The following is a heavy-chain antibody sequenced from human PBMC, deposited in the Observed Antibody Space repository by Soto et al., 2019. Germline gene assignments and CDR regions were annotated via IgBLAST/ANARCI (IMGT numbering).Heavy chain of an antibody. CDR1: GFTFSSYS. D-gene: IGHD3-3*01. CDR3: ARVGSITIVGVVITDYYYYMDV. CDR2: ISSSSSYI. Sequence: GESLKISCAASGFTFSSYSMNWVRQAPGKGLEWVSSISSSSSYIYYADSVKGRFTISRDNAKNSLYLQMNSLRAEERAVYYCARVGSITIVGVVITDYYYYMDVWGKGTTVTVSS. J-gene: IGHJ6*03. V-gene: IGHV3-21*01.